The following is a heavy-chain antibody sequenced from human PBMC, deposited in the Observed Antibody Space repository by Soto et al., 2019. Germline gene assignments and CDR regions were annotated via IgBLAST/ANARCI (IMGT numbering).Heavy chain of an antibody. D-gene: IGHD6-13*01. J-gene: IGHJ4*02. V-gene: IGHV3-33*01. Sequence: GGSLRLSCAASVFTFSSYGIHWVRQAPGKGLEWVAVIWYDGSNKYYADSVKGRFTISRDNSKNTLYLQMNSLRAEDTAVYYCASEMPYSSSWSRGYFDYWGQGTLVTVYS. CDR1: VFTFSSYG. CDR2: IWYDGSNK. CDR3: ASEMPYSSSWSRGYFDY.